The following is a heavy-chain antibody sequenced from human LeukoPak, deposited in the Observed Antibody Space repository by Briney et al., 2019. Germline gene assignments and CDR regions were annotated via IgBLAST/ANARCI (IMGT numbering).Heavy chain of an antibody. CDR2: IYYSGRT. Sequence: PSETLSLTCTVSGVSVSIGSYYWSWIRQPPGKGLELIGYIYYSGRTNYNPSLKSRVTISVDTSKNQFSLKLSSVTAADTAVYYCARTVVITRYFDYWGQGTLVTVSS. CDR1: GVSVSIGSYY. J-gene: IGHJ4*02. CDR3: ARTVVITRYFDY. D-gene: IGHD3-22*01. V-gene: IGHV4-61*01.